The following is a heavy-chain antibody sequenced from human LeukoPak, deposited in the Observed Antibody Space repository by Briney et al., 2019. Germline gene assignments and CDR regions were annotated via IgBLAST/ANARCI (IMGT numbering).Heavy chain of an antibody. CDR2: ISGSGGST. CDR1: GFTFSRYA. V-gene: IGHV3-23*01. J-gene: IGHJ4*02. Sequence: GGSLRLSCAASGFTFSRYAMSWVRQAPGKGLEWVSAISGSGGSTYYADSVKGRFTISRDNSKNTLYLQMNSLRAEDTAVYYCAEGSSGYYYRYWGQGTLVTVSS. D-gene: IGHD3-22*01. CDR3: AEGSSGYYYRY.